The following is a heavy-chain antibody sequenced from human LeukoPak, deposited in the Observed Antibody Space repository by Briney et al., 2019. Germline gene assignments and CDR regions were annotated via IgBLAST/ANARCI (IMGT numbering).Heavy chain of an antibody. D-gene: IGHD3-10*01. CDR2: ISAYNGNT. CDR3: ARDSLVRGVLPLDY. V-gene: IGHV1-18*03. J-gene: IGHJ4*02. Sequence: ASVKVSCKASGYTFTSYGISWVRQAPGQGLEWMGWISAYNGNTNYAQKLQGRVTMTTDTSTSTAYMELRSLRSDDMAVYYCARDSLVRGVLPLDYWGQGTLVTVSS. CDR1: GYTFTSYG.